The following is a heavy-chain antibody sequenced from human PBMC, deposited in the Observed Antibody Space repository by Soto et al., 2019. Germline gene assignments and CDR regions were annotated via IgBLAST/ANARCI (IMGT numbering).Heavy chain of an antibody. CDR1: GFTFSSYS. Sequence: GGSLRLSCAASGFTFSSYSMNWVRQAPGKGLEWVSYISSSSSTIYYADSVKGRFTISRDNAKNSLYLQMNSLRAEDTAVYYCARGGSNLDYWGQGTLVTVSS. CDR3: ARGGSNLDY. V-gene: IGHV3-48*01. J-gene: IGHJ4*02. CDR2: ISSSSSTI. D-gene: IGHD2-2*01.